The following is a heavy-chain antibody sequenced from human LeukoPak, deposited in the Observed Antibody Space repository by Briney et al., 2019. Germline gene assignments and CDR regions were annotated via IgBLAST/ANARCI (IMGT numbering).Heavy chain of an antibody. CDR1: GWTFTDYY. J-gene: IGHJ4*02. D-gene: IGHD3-22*01. CDR2: INPNRGGT. CDR3: ARVAVPYYYDSSGYLTYFDY. Sequence: GASVKVSCQASGWTFTDYYMHWVGQAPGRGLAWMGWINPNRGGTNYAQKFQGRVTMTRDTSISTAYMELSRLRSDDTAVYYCARVAVPYYYDSSGYLTYFDYWGQGTLVTVSS. V-gene: IGHV1-2*02.